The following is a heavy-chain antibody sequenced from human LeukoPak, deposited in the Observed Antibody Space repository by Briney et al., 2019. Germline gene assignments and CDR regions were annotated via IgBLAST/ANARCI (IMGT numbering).Heavy chain of an antibody. CDR3: AKKGEYDSSGYFLY. D-gene: IGHD3-22*01. Sequence: GGSLRLSCAASGFTFSSYGMHWVRQAPGKGLEWVAVISYDGSNKYYADSVKGRFTISRDNSKNTLYLQMNSLRAEDTAVYYCAKKGEYDSSGYFLYWGQGTLVTVSS. J-gene: IGHJ4*02. CDR2: ISYDGSNK. CDR1: GFTFSSYG. V-gene: IGHV3-30*18.